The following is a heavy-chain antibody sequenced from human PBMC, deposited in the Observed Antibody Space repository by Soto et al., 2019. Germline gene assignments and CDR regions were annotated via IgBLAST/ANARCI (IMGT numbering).Heavy chain of an antibody. Sequence: GESLKISCKASGYIFSTYWIGWVRQKPGKGLEWMGIIFPRDSEIKYSPSFQGQVTISADKSISTAYLQWSSLKASDTAMYYCARPREAGKYYYGVDVWGQGTTVTVSS. CDR3: ARPREAGKYYYGVDV. CDR2: IFPRDSEI. J-gene: IGHJ6*02. CDR1: GYIFSTYW. V-gene: IGHV5-51*01. D-gene: IGHD6-19*01.